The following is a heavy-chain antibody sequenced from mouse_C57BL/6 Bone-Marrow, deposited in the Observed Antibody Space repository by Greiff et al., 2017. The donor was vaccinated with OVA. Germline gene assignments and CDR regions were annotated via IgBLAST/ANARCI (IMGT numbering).Heavy chain of an antibody. CDR1: GYTFTSYW. CDR2: IDPSDSYT. J-gene: IGHJ4*01. D-gene: IGHD2-2*01. Sequence: VQLQQSGAELVMPGASVKLSCKASGYTFTSYWMHWVKQRPGQGLEWIGEIDPSDSYTNYNQKFKGKSTLTVDKSSSTAYMQLSSLTSEDSAVYYGARRGYDGDYYAMDEWGQGTSVTVSA. CDR3: ARRGYDGDYYAMDE. V-gene: IGHV1-69*01.